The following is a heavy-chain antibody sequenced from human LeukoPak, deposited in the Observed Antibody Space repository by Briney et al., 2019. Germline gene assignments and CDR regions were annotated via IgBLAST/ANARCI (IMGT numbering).Heavy chain of an antibody. CDR2: ISAYNGNT. V-gene: IGHV1-18*01. Sequence: GASVKVSCKASGYTFTSYGISWVRQAPGQGLEWMGWISAYNGNTNYAQKLQGRVTITTDESTSTAYMELSSLRSEDTAVYYCARSTAPSFGVVIITAFDIWGQGTMVTVSS. D-gene: IGHD3-3*01. CDR1: GYTFTSYG. CDR3: ARSTAPSFGVVIITAFDI. J-gene: IGHJ3*02.